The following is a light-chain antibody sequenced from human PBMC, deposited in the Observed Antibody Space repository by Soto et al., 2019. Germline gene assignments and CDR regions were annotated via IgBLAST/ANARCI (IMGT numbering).Light chain of an antibody. CDR3: AAWGDRLTGVL. CDR2: MNN. Sequence: QSVLTQPPSASGTPGQRVTISCYGSSSDIGSNAVYWYQQLPGAAPKLLIYMNNQRPSGVPDRFSGAKSGTSASLAISGLRSEDEADYYCAAWGDRLTGVLFGGGTKLTVL. V-gene: IGLV1-47*01. J-gene: IGLJ2*01. CDR1: SSDIGSNA.